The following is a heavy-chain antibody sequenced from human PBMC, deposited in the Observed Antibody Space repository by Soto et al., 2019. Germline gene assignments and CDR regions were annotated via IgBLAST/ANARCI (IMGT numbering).Heavy chain of an antibody. V-gene: IGHV3-23*01. CDR3: ANSASYCGGDCYTCQH. CDR2: ISGSGGST. CDR1: GFTFSSYA. Sequence: GGSLRLSCAASGFTFSSYAMSWVRQAPGKGLEWVSAISGSGGSTYYADSVKGRFTISRDNSKNTLYLQMNSLRAEDTAVYYCANSASYCGGDCYTCQHWGQGTLVTVSS. J-gene: IGHJ1*01. D-gene: IGHD2-21*02.